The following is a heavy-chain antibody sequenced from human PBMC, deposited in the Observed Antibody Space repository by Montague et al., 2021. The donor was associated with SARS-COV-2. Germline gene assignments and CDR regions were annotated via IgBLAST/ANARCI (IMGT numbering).Heavy chain of an antibody. J-gene: IGHJ6*02. D-gene: IGHD3-22*01. CDR3: AREPYYSDSSGYPYYYYYGMDV. CDR1: GGSISSSNW. CDR2: IYHSGST. Sequence: SETRSLTCAVSGGSISSSNWWSWVRQPPGKGLEWIGEIYHSGSTNYNPSLKSRVTISVDKSKNQFSLKLSSVTAADTAVDYCAREPYYSDSSGYPYYYYYGMDVWGQGTTVTVSS. V-gene: IGHV4-4*02.